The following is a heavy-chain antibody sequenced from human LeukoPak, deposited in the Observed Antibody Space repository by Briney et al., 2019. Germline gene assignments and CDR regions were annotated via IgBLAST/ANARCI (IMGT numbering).Heavy chain of an antibody. Sequence: PSEPLSLTCTVSGGSISSYYWSWIRQPPGKGLEWIGYIYYSGSTNYNPSLKSRVTTSVDTSKNQFSLSLSSVTAADTAVYYCARWEVRLNAFEMWGQGTMVTVSS. V-gene: IGHV4-59*08. CDR3: ARWEVRLNAFEM. CDR1: GGSISSYY. CDR2: IYYSGST. D-gene: IGHD3-10*01. J-gene: IGHJ3*02.